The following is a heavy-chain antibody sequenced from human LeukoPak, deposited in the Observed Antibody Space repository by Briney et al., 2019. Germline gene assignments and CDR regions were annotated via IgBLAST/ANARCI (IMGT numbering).Heavy chain of an antibody. J-gene: IGHJ4*02. CDR3: ARDGGSYLQPTDY. CDR2: ISSRSYI. CDR1: GFTFSTYS. D-gene: IGHD1-26*01. V-gene: IGHV3-21*04. Sequence: GGSLRLSCAASGFTFSTYSMNWGRQAPGKGLEWAPSISSRSYIYYADSVKGRFTISRDNSKNTLYLQMNSLRAEDTAVYHCARDGGSYLQPTDYWGQGTLVTVSS.